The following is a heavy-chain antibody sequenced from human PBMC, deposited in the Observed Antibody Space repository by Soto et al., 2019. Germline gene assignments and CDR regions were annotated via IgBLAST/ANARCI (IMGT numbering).Heavy chain of an antibody. CDR1: GYPFTSYG. J-gene: IGHJ4*02. CDR2: ISPYNYNT. CDR3: ARDLRGNSYYFDY. D-gene: IGHD2-21*01. Sequence: XSVKVSCKTSGYPFTSYGIIWVRQAPGQGLEWMGWISPYNYNTNYAQRLQGRVTMTTDTSTGTAYMELRSLRSDDTAVYYCARDLRGNSYYFDYWGQGTLVTVSS. V-gene: IGHV1-18*04.